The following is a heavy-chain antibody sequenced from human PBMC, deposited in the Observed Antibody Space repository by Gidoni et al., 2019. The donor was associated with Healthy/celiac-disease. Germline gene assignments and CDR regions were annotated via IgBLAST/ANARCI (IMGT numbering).Heavy chain of an antibody. CDR1: GFTFSNAW. V-gene: IGHV3-15*01. CDR3: TTDRMLWFREFDY. J-gene: IGHJ4*02. CDR2: IKSKTDGGTT. D-gene: IGHD3-10*01. Sequence: EVQLVESGGGLVKPGGSLRLSCAASGFTFSNAWMSWVRQAPGKGLEWVGRIKSKTDGGTTDYAAPVKGRFTISRDDSKNTLYLQMNSLKTEDTAVYYCTTDRMLWFREFDYWGQGTLVTVSS.